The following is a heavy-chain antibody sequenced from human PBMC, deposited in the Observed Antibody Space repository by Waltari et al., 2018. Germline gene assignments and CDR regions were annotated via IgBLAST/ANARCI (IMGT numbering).Heavy chain of an antibody. CDR2: IYSGGST. J-gene: IGHJ4*02. V-gene: IGHV3-53*01. CDR3: ARDRHCSSSGCSGL. D-gene: IGHD2-2*01. CDR1: GFTVSNNF. Sequence: VQLVESGGGLIQPGGSLILSCAASGFTVSNNFMMGGRQAPGKGLEWVSLIYSGGSTYYADSVKGRFTISRDYSENTLYLQMNSLRGEDTAVYYCARDRHCSSSGCSGLWGQGTLVTVSS.